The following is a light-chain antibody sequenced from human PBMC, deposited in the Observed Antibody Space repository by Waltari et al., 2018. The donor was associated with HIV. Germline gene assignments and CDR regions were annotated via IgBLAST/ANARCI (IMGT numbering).Light chain of an antibody. CDR1: SLRSYY. J-gene: IGLJ3*02. CDR3: NSRDSSGNL. CDR2: GKN. V-gene: IGLV3-19*01. Sequence: QTVRITCRGDSLRSYYASWYQQKPGQAPVLVIYGKNNRPSGIPDRFSGSSSGNTASLTITGAQAEDEADYYCNSRDSSGNLFGGGTKLTVL.